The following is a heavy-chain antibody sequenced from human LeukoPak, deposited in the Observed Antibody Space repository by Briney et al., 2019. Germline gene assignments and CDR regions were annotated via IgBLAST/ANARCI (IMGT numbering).Heavy chain of an antibody. CDR2: MNPNSGST. D-gene: IGHD4-17*01. V-gene: IGHV1-8*01. J-gene: IGHJ5*02. CDR1: GYTFTNYD. Sequence: ASVKVSCKTSGYTFTNYDINWVRQATGQGLEWMGWMNPNSGSTGYAQKFQVRVTMTRNTSISTAYMELSSLRSEDTAVYYCARVNYGDYVTPNWFDPWGQGTLVTVSS. CDR3: ARVNYGDYVTPNWFDP.